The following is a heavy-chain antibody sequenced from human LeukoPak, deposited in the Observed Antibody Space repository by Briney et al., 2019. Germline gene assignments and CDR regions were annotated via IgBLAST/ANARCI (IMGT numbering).Heavy chain of an antibody. CDR2: VNHSGSS. Sequence: PSETLSLTCAVYGGSFSNYYWTWIRQSPGKGLEWIGEVNHSGSSNYNPSLKSRVTISVDTSKNQFSLKLSSVTAADTAVYYCARVVAHYYYYYYMDVWGKGTTVTVSS. J-gene: IGHJ6*03. CDR1: GGSFSNYY. CDR3: ARVVAHYYYYYYMDV. V-gene: IGHV4-34*01. D-gene: IGHD2-15*01.